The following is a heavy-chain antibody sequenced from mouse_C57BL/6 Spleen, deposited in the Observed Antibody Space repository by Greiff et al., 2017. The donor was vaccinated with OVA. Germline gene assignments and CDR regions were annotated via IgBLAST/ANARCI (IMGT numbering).Heavy chain of an antibody. V-gene: IGHV5-15*01. D-gene: IGHD2-3*01. CDR1: GFTFSDYG. Sequence: EVQRVESGGGLVQPGGSLKLSCAASGFTFSDYGMAWVRQAPRKGPEWVAFISNLAYSIYYADTVTGRFTISRENAKNTLYLEMSSLRSEDTAMYYCARRGDGYSDWYFDVWGTGTTVTVSS. J-gene: IGHJ1*03. CDR2: ISNLAYSI. CDR3: ARRGDGYSDWYFDV.